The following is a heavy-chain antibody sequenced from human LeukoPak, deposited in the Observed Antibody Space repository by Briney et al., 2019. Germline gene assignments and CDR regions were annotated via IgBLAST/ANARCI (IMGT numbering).Heavy chain of an antibody. CDR1: GGSFSDYY. CDR3: ARRGNGSFYYFDD. V-gene: IGHV4-34*01. CDR2: INHLGRT. D-gene: IGHD1-26*01. Sequence: SETLSLTCAVYGGSFSDYYWSWIRQSPGKGLGWIGEINHLGRTNYNPSLRSRVTISVDTSKNQFSLKLTSVTAADTAVYYCARRGNGSFYYFDDWGQGTLVTVSS. J-gene: IGHJ4*02.